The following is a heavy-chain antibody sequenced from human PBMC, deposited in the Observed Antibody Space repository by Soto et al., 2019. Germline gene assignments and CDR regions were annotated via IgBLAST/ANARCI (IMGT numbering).Heavy chain of an antibody. CDR3: AREGLTGTIGLYYYYGMDV. CDR1: GGSISGYY. D-gene: IGHD1-7*01. V-gene: IGHV4-59*01. J-gene: IGHJ6*02. Sequence: SETLSLTCTVSGGSISGYYWSWLRQPPGKGLEWIGYIYNSGSTNYNPSLKSRVTISVDTSKNQFSLKLSSVTAADTAVYYCAREGLTGTIGLYYYYGMDVWGQGTTVTVSS. CDR2: IYNSGST.